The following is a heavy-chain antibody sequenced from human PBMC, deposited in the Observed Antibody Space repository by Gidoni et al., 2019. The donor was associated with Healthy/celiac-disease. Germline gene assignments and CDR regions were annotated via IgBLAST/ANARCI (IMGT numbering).Heavy chain of an antibody. J-gene: IGHJ6*02. CDR3: ARVQWLVRGYYYGMDV. CDR2: IDYSGST. D-gene: IGHD6-19*01. V-gene: IGHV4-39*01. Sequence: QLQLQESCPGLVQPSETLSLTCTVSGGSISRSSYYWGWIRQPPGKGLEWIGSIDYSGSTYYKPSLKSRVTISVDTSKNQFSLKLSSVTDADTAVYYCARVQWLVRGYYYGMDVWGQGTTVTVSS. CDR1: GGSISRSSYY.